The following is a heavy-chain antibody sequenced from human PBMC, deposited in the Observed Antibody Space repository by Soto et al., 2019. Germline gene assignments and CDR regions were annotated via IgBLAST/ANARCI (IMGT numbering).Heavy chain of an antibody. Sequence: GASVKVSCKTSGYTFTSYGISWVRQAPGQGLEWMGWISAYNGNTNYAQKLQGRVTMTTDTSTSTAYMELRSLRSDDTAVYYCARVGGYEAPGPSNYYYYGMDVWGQGTTVTVSS. J-gene: IGHJ6*02. D-gene: IGHD5-12*01. CDR3: ARVGGYEAPGPSNYYYYGMDV. V-gene: IGHV1-18*01. CDR2: ISAYNGNT. CDR1: GYTFTSYG.